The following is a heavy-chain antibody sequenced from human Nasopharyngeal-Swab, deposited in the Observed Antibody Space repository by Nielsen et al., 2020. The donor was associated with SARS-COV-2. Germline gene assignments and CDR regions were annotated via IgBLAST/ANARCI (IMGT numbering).Heavy chain of an antibody. V-gene: IGHV3-23*03. CDR1: GFTFSSYA. Sequence: GGSLRLSCAASGFTFSSYAMSWVRQAPGKGLEWVSVIYSGGSSTYYADSVKGRFTISRDNSKNTLYLQMNSLRAEDTAVYYCAKAGISGYALEMDVWGQGTTVTVSS. J-gene: IGHJ6*02. CDR3: AKAGISGYALEMDV. D-gene: IGHD5-12*01. CDR2: IYSGGSST.